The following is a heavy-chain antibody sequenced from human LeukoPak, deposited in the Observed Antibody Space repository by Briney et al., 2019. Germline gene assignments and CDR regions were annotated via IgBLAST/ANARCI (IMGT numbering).Heavy chain of an antibody. J-gene: IGHJ4*02. CDR3: AIPLYYYDSSGYFH. CDR1: GFTFSTYA. V-gene: IGHV3-23*01. Sequence: GGSLRLSCAASGFTFSTYAMTWVRQPPGKGLEWVSLISGTGGSTYYADSVKGRFTISRDNSKNTLYLQMNSLRAEDTAVYYCAIPLYYYDSSGYFHWGQGTLVTVSS. D-gene: IGHD3-22*01. CDR2: ISGTGGST.